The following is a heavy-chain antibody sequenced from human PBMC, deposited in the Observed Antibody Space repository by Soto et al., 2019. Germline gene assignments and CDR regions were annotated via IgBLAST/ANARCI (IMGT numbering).Heavy chain of an antibody. CDR1: GGSISSYY. D-gene: IGHD1-26*01. CDR3: ARDRELSRGGGFDP. Sequence: QVQLQESGPGLVKPSETLSLTCTVSGGSISSYYWSWIRQPPGKGLEWIGYIYYSGSTNYNPSLKGRVTISVDPSKNQFSLKLSSVTAADTAVYYCARDRELSRGGGFDPWGQGTLVTVSS. J-gene: IGHJ5*02. CDR2: IYYSGST. V-gene: IGHV4-59*01.